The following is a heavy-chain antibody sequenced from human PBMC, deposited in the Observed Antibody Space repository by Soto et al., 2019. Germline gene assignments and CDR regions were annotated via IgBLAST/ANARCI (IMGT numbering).Heavy chain of an antibody. CDR2: IYYSGST. J-gene: IGHJ5*02. CDR3: VRGGGDNWFDP. Sequence: SETLSLTCTVSGGSISSGDYYWSWIRQPPGKGLEWIGYIYYSGSTFYNPSLKNRVTISLDTSKIQFSLKLSSVTAADTAVYYCVRGGGDNWFDPWGQGTLVTVSS. V-gene: IGHV4-30-4*01. D-gene: IGHD3-16*01. CDR1: GGSISSGDYY.